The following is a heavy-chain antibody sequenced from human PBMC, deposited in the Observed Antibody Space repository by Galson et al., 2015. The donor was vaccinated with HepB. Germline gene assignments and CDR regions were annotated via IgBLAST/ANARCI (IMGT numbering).Heavy chain of an antibody. CDR1: GFTFSSYG. CDR2: ISYDGSNK. D-gene: IGHD6-13*01. CDR3: AKDLPSIAAAGTNWFDP. J-gene: IGHJ5*02. V-gene: IGHV3-30*18. Sequence: SLRLSCAASGFTFSSYGMHWVRQAPGKGLEWVAVISYDGSNKYYADSVKGRFTVSRDNSKNTLYLQMNSLRAEDTAVYYCAKDLPSIAAAGTNWFDPWGQGTLVTVSS.